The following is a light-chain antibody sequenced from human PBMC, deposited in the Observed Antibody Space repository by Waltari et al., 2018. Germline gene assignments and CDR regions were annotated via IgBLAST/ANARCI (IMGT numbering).Light chain of an antibody. Sequence: EILLTQSPATLCLSPGEGATLSCRASQSVSSYLACYQQKPGQAPRLPIYDASNRATGIPARFSGSGSGTDFTLTISSLEPEDFAVYYCQQRSNWPYTFGQGTKLEIK. J-gene: IGKJ2*01. CDR3: QQRSNWPYT. CDR2: DAS. V-gene: IGKV3-11*01. CDR1: QSVSSY.